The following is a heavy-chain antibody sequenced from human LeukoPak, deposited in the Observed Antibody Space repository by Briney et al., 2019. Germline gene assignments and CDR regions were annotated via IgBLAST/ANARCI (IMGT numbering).Heavy chain of an antibody. V-gene: IGHV3-30*18. CDR3: AKDRVVVVIAAMSRYYGMDV. CDR1: GFTFSSYG. Sequence: GGSLRLSCAASGFTFSSYGMHWVRQAPGKGLEWVAVISYDGNNEYYADSVKGRFTISRDNSKNTLYLQMNSLRAEDTAVYYCAKDRVVVVIAAMSRYYGMDVWGQGTTVTVSS. J-gene: IGHJ6*02. CDR2: ISYDGNNE. D-gene: IGHD2-15*01.